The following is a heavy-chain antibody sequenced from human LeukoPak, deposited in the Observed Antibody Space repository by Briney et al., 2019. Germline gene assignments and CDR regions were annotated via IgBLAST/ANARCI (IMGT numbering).Heavy chain of an antibody. CDR1: GGSISSYY. Sequence: SSETLSLTCTVSGGSISSYYWSWIRQPPGKGLEWIGYIYYSGSTNYNPSLKSRVTISVDTSKNQFSLKLSSVTAADTAIYYCARHPPNKDSSGWYTFDPWGQGTLVTVSS. V-gene: IGHV4-59*08. J-gene: IGHJ5*02. D-gene: IGHD6-13*01. CDR2: IYYSGST. CDR3: ARHPPNKDSSGWYTFDP.